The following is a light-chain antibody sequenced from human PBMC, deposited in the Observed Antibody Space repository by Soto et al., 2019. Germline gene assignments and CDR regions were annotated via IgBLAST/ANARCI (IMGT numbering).Light chain of an antibody. CDR2: AVS. CDR3: SSYTTNSSYV. Sequence: QPVLTQPASMSGSPAQSNTIFFTGTTTDVGGYVFVSWYQQQPGKAPRLMIYAVSSRPSGVSYRFSGSKSGNTASLTNSGLQADDEADYYCSSYTTNSSYVFGTGTKVTVL. V-gene: IGLV2-14*01. J-gene: IGLJ1*01. CDR1: TTDVGGYVF.